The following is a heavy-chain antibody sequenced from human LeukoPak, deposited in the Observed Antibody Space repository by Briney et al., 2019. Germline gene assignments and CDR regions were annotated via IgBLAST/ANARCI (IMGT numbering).Heavy chain of an antibody. D-gene: IGHD6-19*01. CDR1: GFTFSSYA. J-gene: IGHJ6*02. CDR2: ISYDGSNE. V-gene: IGHV3-30*04. CDR3: ARASGSSGWHGNRNYYYYGMDV. Sequence: GGSLRLSCAASGFTFSSYAMHWVRRAPGKGLEWVAVISYDGSNEYYADSVKGRFTISRDNSKNTLYLQMNSLGAEDTAVYYCARASGSSGWHGNRNYYYYGMDVWGQGTTVTVSS.